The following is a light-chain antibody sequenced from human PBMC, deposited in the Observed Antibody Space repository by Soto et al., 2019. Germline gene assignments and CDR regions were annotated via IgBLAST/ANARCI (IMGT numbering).Light chain of an antibody. CDR3: QQRSNWPPT. Sequence: EIVLTQSPATLSLSPGERATLSCRASQSVSSYLAWYQQKPGQAPRLLIYDASNRATGIPARFSGSGSGTDFTLTISSLEPEDFAVYYFQQRSNWPPTFGQGPKVAIK. V-gene: IGKV3-11*01. J-gene: IGKJ1*01. CDR2: DAS. CDR1: QSVSSY.